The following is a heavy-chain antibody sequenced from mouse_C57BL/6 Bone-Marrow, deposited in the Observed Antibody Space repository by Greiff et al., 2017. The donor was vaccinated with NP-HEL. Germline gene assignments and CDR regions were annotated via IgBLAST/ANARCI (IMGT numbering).Heavy chain of an antibody. V-gene: IGHV1-69*01. CDR1: GYTFTSYW. CDR3: AREYYGSSFFAY. Sequence: VQLQQPGAELVMPGASVKLSCKASGYTFTSYWMHWVKQRPGQGLEWIGEIYPSDSYTNYNQKFKGKSTLTVDKSSSTAYMQLSSLTSEDSAVYYCAREYYGSSFFAYWGQGTLVTVSA. CDR2: IYPSDSYT. D-gene: IGHD1-1*01. J-gene: IGHJ3*01.